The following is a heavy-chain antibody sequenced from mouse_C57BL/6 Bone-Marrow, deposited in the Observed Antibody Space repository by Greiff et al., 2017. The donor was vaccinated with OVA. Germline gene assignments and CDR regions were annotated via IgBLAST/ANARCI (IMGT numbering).Heavy chain of an antibody. Sequence: QVQLQQPGAELVKPGASVKMSCKASGYTFPSYWITWVKQRPGQGLEWIGDIYPGSGSTNYNEKFKSKATLTVDTSSSTAYMQLSSLTSEDSAVYYCAREGYDYGWFAYWGQGTLVTVSA. CDR1: GYTFPSYW. CDR2: IYPGSGST. J-gene: IGHJ3*01. D-gene: IGHD2-4*01. V-gene: IGHV1-55*01. CDR3: AREGYDYGWFAY.